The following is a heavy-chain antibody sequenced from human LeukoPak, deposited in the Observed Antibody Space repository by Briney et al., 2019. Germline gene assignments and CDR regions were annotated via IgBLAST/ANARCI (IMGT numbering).Heavy chain of an antibody. Sequence: ASVKVSCKASGYTFTSYSISWVRQAPGQGLEWMGWISAYNGNTNYAQKLQGRVTMTTDTSTSTAYMELRSLRSDDTAVYYCARGGVTIFGVVTTIDYWGQGTLVTVSS. CDR3: ARGGVTIFGVVTTIDY. D-gene: IGHD3-3*01. J-gene: IGHJ4*02. CDR1: GYTFTSYS. CDR2: ISAYNGNT. V-gene: IGHV1-18*01.